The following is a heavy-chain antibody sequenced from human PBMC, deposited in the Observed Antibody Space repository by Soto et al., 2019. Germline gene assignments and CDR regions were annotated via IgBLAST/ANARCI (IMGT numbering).Heavy chain of an antibody. CDR3: ARAPPGPSPRWDV. Sequence: QVQLQESGPGLVKPSQTVSLTCAVSGASMSSGGHSWSWIRQSPGRGLEWIGYIYYTGATYYNPSLKSRVTLSIDRSNNQFSFNFNSVTASDTAVYYCARAPPGPSPRWDVWGQGTTVTVSS. J-gene: IGHJ6*02. CDR1: GASMSSGGHS. D-gene: IGHD3-10*01. CDR2: IYYTGAT. V-gene: IGHV4-30-2*06.